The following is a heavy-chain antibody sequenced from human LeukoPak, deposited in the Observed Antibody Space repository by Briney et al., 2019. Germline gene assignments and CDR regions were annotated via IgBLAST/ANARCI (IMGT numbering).Heavy chain of an antibody. CDR3: ARESRAYSSGCLDY. Sequence: PGGSLRLSCAASGFTVSSNYISWVRQAPGKGLEWVSVIYSGGSTYYADSVKGRFTISRDNSKNTLYLQMNSLRAEDTAVYYCARESRAYSSGCLDYWGQGTLVTVSS. V-gene: IGHV3-66*01. CDR2: IYSGGST. J-gene: IGHJ4*02. CDR1: GFTVSSNY. D-gene: IGHD6-19*01.